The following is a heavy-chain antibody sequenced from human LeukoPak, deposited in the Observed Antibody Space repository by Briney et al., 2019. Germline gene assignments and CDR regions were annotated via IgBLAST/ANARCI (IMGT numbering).Heavy chain of an antibody. CDR3: AKDGYNYGKYYYYMDV. Sequence: PGGSLRLSCAASGFTFSSYGMHWVRQAPGKGLEWVTFIRYDGSNKYYADSVKGRFTISRDNSKNTLYLQMNSPRAEDTAVYYCAKDGYNYGKYYYYMDVWGKGTTVTVSS. CDR1: GFTFSSYG. J-gene: IGHJ6*03. V-gene: IGHV3-30*02. CDR2: IRYDGSNK. D-gene: IGHD5-18*01.